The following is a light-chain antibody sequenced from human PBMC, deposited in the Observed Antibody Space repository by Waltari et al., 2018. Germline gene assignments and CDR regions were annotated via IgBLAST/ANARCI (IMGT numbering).Light chain of an antibody. Sequence: QSALTQPASVSGSPGQSITISCPGTSSDVGSYNLVPWYQQHPGKAPKRMIYEGSKRHSGVSNRFSGSKSGNTASLTISGLQAEDEADYYCCSYAGSSIFYVFGTGTKVTVL. V-gene: IGLV2-23*01. J-gene: IGLJ1*01. CDR3: CSYAGSSIFYV. CDR1: SSDVGSYNL. CDR2: EGS.